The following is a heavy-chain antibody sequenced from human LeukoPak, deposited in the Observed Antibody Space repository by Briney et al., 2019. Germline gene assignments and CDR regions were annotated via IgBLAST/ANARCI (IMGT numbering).Heavy chain of an antibody. Sequence: GGSLRLSCAASGFTFGDYDMHWVRQATGKGLEWVSAIRSIGDRFYSGSVKGRFTISRENAKNTLYLEMNSLRVGDTAVYYCARLYSSGRYANAFDIWGQGTVVTISS. CDR1: GFTFGDYD. CDR2: IRSIGDR. D-gene: IGHD6-19*01. CDR3: ARLYSSGRYANAFDI. J-gene: IGHJ3*02. V-gene: IGHV3-13*01.